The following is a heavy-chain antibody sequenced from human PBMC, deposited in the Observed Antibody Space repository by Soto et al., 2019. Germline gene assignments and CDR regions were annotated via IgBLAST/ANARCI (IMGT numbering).Heavy chain of an antibody. Sequence: SSETLSLTCTVSGGSISSGDYYWSWIRQPPGKGLEWIGYIYYSGSTYHNPSLKSRVTISVDTSKNQFSLKLSSVTAADTAVYYCARSTITMIVVAQFDYWGQGTLVTVSS. CDR2: IYYSGST. V-gene: IGHV4-30-4*01. CDR1: GGSISSGDYY. J-gene: IGHJ4*02. CDR3: ARSTITMIVVAQFDY. D-gene: IGHD3-22*01.